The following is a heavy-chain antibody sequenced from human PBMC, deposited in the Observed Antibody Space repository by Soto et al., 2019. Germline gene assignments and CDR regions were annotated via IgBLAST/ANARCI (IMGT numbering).Heavy chain of an antibody. J-gene: IGHJ6*02. Sequence: SETLSLTCTVSGGSISSDYWSWIRQPAGKGLEWIGRIYTSENTHYNPSLRSRVSMSLDTSKNQPSLKLSSVTAADTAVYYCARAIIKMYYYDSSGSTRGYDGIDFWGQGTTVTVS. D-gene: IGHD3-22*01. CDR2: IYTSENT. V-gene: IGHV4-4*07. CDR3: ARAIIKMYYYDSSGSTRGYDGIDF. CDR1: GGSISSDY.